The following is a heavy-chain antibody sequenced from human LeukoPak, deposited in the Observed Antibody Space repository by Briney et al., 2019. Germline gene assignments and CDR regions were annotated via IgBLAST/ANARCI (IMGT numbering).Heavy chain of an antibody. V-gene: IGHV3-48*04. D-gene: IGHD1-26*01. CDR3: ARDAGVSYYYYYYYMDV. Sequence: GGSLRLSCAASGFTFSSYGMSWVRQAPGKGLEWGSAISGSGSTIYYADSVKGRFTISRDNAKNSLYLQMNSLRAEDTAVYYCARDAGVSYYYYYYYMDVWGKGTTVTISS. CDR2: ISGSGSTI. J-gene: IGHJ6*03. CDR1: GFTFSSYG.